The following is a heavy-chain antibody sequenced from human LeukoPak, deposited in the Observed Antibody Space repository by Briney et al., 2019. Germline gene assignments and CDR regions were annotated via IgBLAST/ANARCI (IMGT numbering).Heavy chain of an antibody. J-gene: IGHJ6*03. CDR2: IYYSGST. CDR1: GGSISSYY. CDR3: ARALSGGYYYYYMDV. Sequence: SETLSLTCTVSGGSISSYYWSWIRQPPGKGLEWIGYIYYSGSTNYNPSLKSRVTISVDTSKNQFSLKLSSVTAADTAVYYCARALSGGYYYYYMDVWGKGTTVTISS. V-gene: IGHV4-59*01. D-gene: IGHD2/OR15-2a*01.